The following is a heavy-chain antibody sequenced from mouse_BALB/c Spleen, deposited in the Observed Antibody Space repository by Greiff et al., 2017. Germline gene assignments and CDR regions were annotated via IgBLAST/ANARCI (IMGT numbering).Heavy chain of an antibody. Sequence: EVKLVDSGGGLVQPGGSLRLSCATSGFTFTDYYMSWVRQPPGKALEWLGFIRNKANGYTTEYSASVKGRFTISRDNSQSILYLQMNTLRAEDSATYYCAREGELPLAMDYWGQGTSVTVSS. CDR2: IRNKANGYTT. D-gene: IGHD2-1*01. CDR1: GFTFTDYY. V-gene: IGHV7-3*02. CDR3: AREGELPLAMDY. J-gene: IGHJ4*01.